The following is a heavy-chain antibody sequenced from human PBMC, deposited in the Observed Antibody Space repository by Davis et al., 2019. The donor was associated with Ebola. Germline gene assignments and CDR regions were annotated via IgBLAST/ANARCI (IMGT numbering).Heavy chain of an antibody. CDR1: GGSISSYY. CDR3: AKGWDSSGWQN. V-gene: IGHV4-59*01. Sequence: MPSETLSLTCTVSGGSISSYYWSWIRQSPEKGLEWIGYVYFSGSTNYNPSLKSRVTISVDSSKKQLSLNLRSVTAADTAVYYCAKGWDSSGWQNWGPGILVTVSS. J-gene: IGHJ4*02. D-gene: IGHD6-19*01. CDR2: VYFSGST.